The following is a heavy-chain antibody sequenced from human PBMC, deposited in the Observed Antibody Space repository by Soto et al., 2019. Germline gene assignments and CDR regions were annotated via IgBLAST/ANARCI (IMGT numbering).Heavy chain of an antibody. V-gene: IGHV1-3*01. CDR3: ARPQGGDYGDYYFAF. Sequence: ASVKVSCKASGYTFTNYAVHWVRQAPGQRLEWMGWINAGNGNTKYSKKFQGRVTMTRDTSASTAYMELSRLTSEDTAVYYCARPQGGDYGDYYFAFWGPGTLVTVSS. CDR2: INAGNGNT. J-gene: IGHJ4*02. CDR1: GYTFTNYA. D-gene: IGHD4-17*01.